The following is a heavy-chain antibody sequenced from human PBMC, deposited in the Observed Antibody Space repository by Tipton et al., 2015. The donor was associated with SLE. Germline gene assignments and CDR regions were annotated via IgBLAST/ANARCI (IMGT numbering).Heavy chain of an antibody. Sequence: TLSLTCAVYGGSISSRNWWSWVRQPPGKGLEWVGEIDHSGSTNYNPSLESRVTVSLDTSSIQLLLELGSATAADTGVYYCARGVRGYYDNYFMDVWGKGTTVTVSS. J-gene: IGHJ6*03. CDR1: GGSISSRNW. CDR3: ARGVRGYYDNYFMDV. V-gene: IGHV4-4*02. D-gene: IGHD3-3*01. CDR2: IDHSGST.